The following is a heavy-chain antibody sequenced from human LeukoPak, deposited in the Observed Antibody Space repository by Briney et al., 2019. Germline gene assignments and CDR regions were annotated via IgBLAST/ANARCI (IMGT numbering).Heavy chain of an antibody. CDR3: AKYRRIAAAGNYFDY. CDR1: GFTFSSYA. J-gene: IGHJ4*02. CDR2: ISGSGGST. V-gene: IGHV3-23*01. D-gene: IGHD6-13*01. Sequence: GGSLRLSCAASGFTFSSYAMSWVRQAPGKGLGWVSAISGSGGSTYYADSVKGRFTISRDNSKNTLYLQMNSLRAEDTAVYYCAKYRRIAAAGNYFDYWGQGTLVTVSS.